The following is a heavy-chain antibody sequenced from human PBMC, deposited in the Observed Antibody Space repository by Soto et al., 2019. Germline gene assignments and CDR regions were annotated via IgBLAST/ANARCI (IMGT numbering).Heavy chain of an antibody. D-gene: IGHD6-13*01. V-gene: IGHV2-5*01. CDR3: AHRLIAAAVFDY. CDR1: GFSVSTSGVG. Sequence: QITLKESGPTLVKPTQTLTLTCTFSGFSVSTSGVGVGWIRQPPGKALEWLALIYWNDDKRYSPSLKSRVTIXKXXTKNQVVLTMTNMDPVDTATYYCAHRLIAAAVFDYWGQGTLVTVSS. CDR2: IYWNDDK. J-gene: IGHJ4*02.